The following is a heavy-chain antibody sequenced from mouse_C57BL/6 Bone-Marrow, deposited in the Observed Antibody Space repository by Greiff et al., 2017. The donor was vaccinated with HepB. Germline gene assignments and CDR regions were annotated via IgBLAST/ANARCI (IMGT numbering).Heavy chain of an antibody. D-gene: IGHD2-4*01. V-gene: IGHV5-12*01. Sequence: EVMLVESGGGLVQPGGSLKLSCAASGFTFSDYYMYWVRQTPEKRLEWVAYISNGGGSTYYPDTVKGRFTISRDNAKNTLYLQMSRLKSEDTAMYYCARQWDYDCYYAMDYWGQGTSVTVSS. CDR2: ISNGGGST. CDR3: ARQWDYDCYYAMDY. J-gene: IGHJ4*01. CDR1: GFTFSDYY.